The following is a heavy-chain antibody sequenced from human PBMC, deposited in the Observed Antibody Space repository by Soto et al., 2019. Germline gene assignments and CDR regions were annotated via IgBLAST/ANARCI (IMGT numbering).Heavy chain of an antibody. CDR2: INTHNGNT. V-gene: IGHV1-18*01. J-gene: IGHJ6*02. Sequence: QVQLEQSAPEVKKPGASVKVSYKASGYTFTTYGISWVRQAPGQGLEWLGWINTHNGNTNYAQNLQGRVIMTADTSTNTAYMELRSLRSDDTAIYYCTREGSAPYYYYGMDAWGQGTTVTVSS. D-gene: IGHD3-10*01. CDR1: GYTFTTYG. CDR3: TREGSAPYYYYGMDA.